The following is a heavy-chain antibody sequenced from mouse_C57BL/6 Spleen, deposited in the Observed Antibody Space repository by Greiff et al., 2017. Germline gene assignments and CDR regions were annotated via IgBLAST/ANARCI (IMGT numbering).Heavy chain of an antibody. J-gene: IGHJ3*01. Sequence: EVQLVESGGGLVQPKGSLKLSCAASGFTFNTYAMHWVRQAPGKGLEWVARIRSKSSNYATYYADSVKDRFTISRDESQSMLYLEVNNLRTEETAVYYCVGGGYYGSSQAGLAYWGQGTLVTVSA. V-gene: IGHV10-3*01. CDR1: GFTFNTYA. CDR3: VGGGYYGSSQAGLAY. CDR2: IRSKSSNYAT. D-gene: IGHD1-1*01.